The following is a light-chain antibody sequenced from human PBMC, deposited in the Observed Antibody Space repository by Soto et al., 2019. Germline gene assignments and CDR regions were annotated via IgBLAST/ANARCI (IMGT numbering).Light chain of an antibody. CDR2: DNN. CDR3: GTWDSSLSGGI. V-gene: IGLV1-51*01. Sequence: QSVLTQPPSVSAAPGQKVTISCSGSHSHLGGKYVSWYQQFPGTAPKLLIYDNNKRPSGIPDRFSGSKSGTSATLGITGLQTGDEADYYCGTWDSSLSGGIFGGGTKLTVL. CDR1: HSHLGGKY. J-gene: IGLJ2*01.